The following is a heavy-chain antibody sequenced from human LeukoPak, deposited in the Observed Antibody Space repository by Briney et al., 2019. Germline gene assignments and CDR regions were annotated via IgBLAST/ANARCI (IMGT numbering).Heavy chain of an antibody. D-gene: IGHD3-22*01. CDR1: GGSFSGYY. V-gene: IGHV4-34*01. Sequence: PSETLSLTCAVYGGSFSGYYWSWIRQPPGKGLEWIGELNHSGSTNYNPSLKSRVTISVDTSKNQFSLKLSSVTAADTAVYYCARWSSNYYDSSGRRFDPWGQGTLVTVSS. CDR3: ARWSSNYYDSSGRRFDP. CDR2: LNHSGST. J-gene: IGHJ5*02.